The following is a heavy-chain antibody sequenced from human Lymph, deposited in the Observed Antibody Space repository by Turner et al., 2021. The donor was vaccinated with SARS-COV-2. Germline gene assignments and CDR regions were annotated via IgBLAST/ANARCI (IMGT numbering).Heavy chain of an antibody. D-gene: IGHD4-17*01. CDR1: GFTFSTYS. V-gene: IGHV3-21*01. CDR2: SSSSSSYI. Sequence: EVQLVESGGGLVKPGGSLRLSCAASGFTFSTYSMNSVRQAPGKGLEWISSSSSSSSYIYYADSVKGRFTTTRDDAKNSLYLQMNSLRAEDTAVYYCARDIPTTADYFDYWGQGTLVTVSS. J-gene: IGHJ4*02. CDR3: ARDIPTTADYFDY.